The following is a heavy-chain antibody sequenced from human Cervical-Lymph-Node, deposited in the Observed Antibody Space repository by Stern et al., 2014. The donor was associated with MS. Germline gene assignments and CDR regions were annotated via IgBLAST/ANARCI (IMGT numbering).Heavy chain of an antibody. D-gene: IGHD4-17*01. V-gene: IGHV4-61*01. CDR1: GGSVSSANYY. CDR3: ARTTAYWYFDL. CDR2: IYHNGGT. Sequence: QLQLQESGPGLVKPSETLSLICTVSGGSVSSANYYWVWIRQPPGKGLEWVGYIYHNGGTNYNPSLKSRVTISLDTSKNQFSLNLKSVTAADTAVYYCARTTAYWYFDLWGRGTLVTVSS. J-gene: IGHJ2*01.